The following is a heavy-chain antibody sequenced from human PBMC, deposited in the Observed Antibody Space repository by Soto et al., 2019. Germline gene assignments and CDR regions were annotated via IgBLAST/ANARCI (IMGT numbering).Heavy chain of an antibody. CDR2: IRSKANSYAT. Sequence: GGSLRLSCAASGFTFSGPAMHWVRQASGKGLEWVGRIRSKANSYATAYAASVKGRFTISRDDSKNTAYLQMNSLKTEDTAVYYCTSLLRWYGMDVWGQGTTVTVSS. D-gene: IGHD4-17*01. CDR3: TSLLRWYGMDV. CDR1: GFTFSGPA. J-gene: IGHJ6*02. V-gene: IGHV3-73*01.